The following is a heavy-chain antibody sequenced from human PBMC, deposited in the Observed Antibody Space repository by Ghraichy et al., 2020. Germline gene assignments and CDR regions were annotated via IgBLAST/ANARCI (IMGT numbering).Heavy chain of an antibody. D-gene: IGHD3-3*01. Sequence: ASVKVSCKASGYTFTSYYMHWVRQAPGQGLEWMGIINPSGGSTSYAQKFQGRVTMTRDTSTSTVYMELSSLRSEDTAVYYCARDQGVLYDFWSGYSLDYWGQGTLVTVSS. CDR2: INPSGGST. CDR3: ARDQGVLYDFWSGYSLDY. J-gene: IGHJ4*02. V-gene: IGHV1-46*01. CDR1: GYTFTSYY.